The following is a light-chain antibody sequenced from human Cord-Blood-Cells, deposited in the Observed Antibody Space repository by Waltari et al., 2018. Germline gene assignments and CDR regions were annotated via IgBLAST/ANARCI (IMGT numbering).Light chain of an antibody. J-gene: IGLJ1*01. CDR1: SSNIGSNY. V-gene: IGLV1-47*01. CDR2: RNN. CDR3: AAWDDSLSGYV. Sequence: QSVLTQPPSASGTPGQRVTISCSGSSSNIGSNYVYWYQQLPGTAPKLLIYRNNQRPSGVPDRFSGTKSGTSASLGMSGLRSEDAADYYWAAWDDSLSGYVFGTGTKVTVL.